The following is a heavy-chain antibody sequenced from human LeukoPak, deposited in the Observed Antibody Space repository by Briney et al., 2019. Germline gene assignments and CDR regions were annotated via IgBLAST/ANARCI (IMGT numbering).Heavy chain of an antibody. V-gene: IGHV1-18*01. CDR2: ISAYNGNT. CDR3: ARGRLLGYCSSTSCYNYYYYMDV. Sequence: GASVKVSCKASGYTFTSYGISWVRQAPGQGLGWMGWISAYNGNTNYAQKLQGRVTMTTDTSTSTAYMELRSLRSDDTAVYYCARGRLLGYCSSTSCYNYYYYMDVWGKGTTVTVSS. D-gene: IGHD2-2*02. J-gene: IGHJ6*03. CDR1: GYTFTSYG.